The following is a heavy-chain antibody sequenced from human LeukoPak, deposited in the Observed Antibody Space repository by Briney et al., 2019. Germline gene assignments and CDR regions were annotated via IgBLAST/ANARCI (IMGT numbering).Heavy chain of an antibody. V-gene: IGHV3-23*01. J-gene: IGHJ6*02. Sequence: GGSLRLSCAASGFTFSSYAMSWVRQAPGKGPEWVSAISGSGGSTYYVDSVKGRFTISRDNSKNTLYLQMNSLRAEDTAVYYCAKDRGGRYGSGLMDVWGQGTTVTVSS. CDR2: ISGSGGST. CDR3: AKDRGGRYGSGLMDV. D-gene: IGHD3-10*01. CDR1: GFTFSSYA.